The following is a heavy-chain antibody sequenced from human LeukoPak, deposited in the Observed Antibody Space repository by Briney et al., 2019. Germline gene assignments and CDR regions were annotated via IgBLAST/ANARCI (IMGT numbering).Heavy chain of an antibody. CDR3: ARPHQGYVWGSPDY. CDR2: ISTSSRTT. J-gene: IGHJ4*02. V-gene: IGHV3-48*02. CDR1: GFTFSSYS. Sequence: GGSLRLSCAASGFTFSSYSMNWVRQAPGKGLEWVSYISTSSRTTYYADSVKGRFTISRDNAKNSLYLQMNSLRDEDTAVYYCARPHQGYVWGSPDYRGQGTLVTVSS. D-gene: IGHD3-16*01.